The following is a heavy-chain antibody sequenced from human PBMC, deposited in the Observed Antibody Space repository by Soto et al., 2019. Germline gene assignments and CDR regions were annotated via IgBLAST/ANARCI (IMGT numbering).Heavy chain of an antibody. CDR1: GDTFTNFG. V-gene: IGHV1-18*01. Sequence: ASVKVSCKTSGDTFTNFGLSWVRQAPGQGLEWMGWIATYNSNKNYAQKFQGRLTLTTDTSTSTGYMELKSLEYDDTAVYYCARVLRGVVNWFDPWRQGTLVTVSS. CDR2: IATYNSNK. J-gene: IGHJ5*02. D-gene: IGHD3-10*01. CDR3: ARVLRGVVNWFDP.